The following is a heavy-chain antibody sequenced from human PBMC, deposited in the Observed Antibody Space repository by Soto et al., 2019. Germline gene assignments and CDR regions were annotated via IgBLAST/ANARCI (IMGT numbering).Heavy chain of an antibody. Sequence: SVKVSCKASGGTFSSYAISLVRQAPGQGLEWMGGIIPIFGTANYAQKFQGRVTITADESTSTAYMELSSLRSEDTAVYYCARDRYDYFGLDYYYGMDVWGQGTTVTVSS. CDR2: IIPIFGTA. J-gene: IGHJ6*02. CDR3: ARDRYDYFGLDYYYGMDV. V-gene: IGHV1-69*13. D-gene: IGHD5-12*01. CDR1: GGTFSSYA.